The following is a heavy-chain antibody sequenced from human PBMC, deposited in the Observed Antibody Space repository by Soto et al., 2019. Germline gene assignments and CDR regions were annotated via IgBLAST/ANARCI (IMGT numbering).Heavy chain of an antibody. CDR1: GGSISSGDYY. J-gene: IGHJ6*02. V-gene: IGHV4-30-4*01. Sequence: ASETLSLTCTVSGGSISSGDYYWSWIRQPPGKGLEWIGYIYYSGSTYYNPSLKSRVTISVDTSKNQFSLKLSSVTAADTAVYYCARAGVAARDYYYYGMDVWGQGTTVTVYS. CDR2: IYYSGST. CDR3: ARAGVAARDYYYYGMDV. D-gene: IGHD6-6*01.